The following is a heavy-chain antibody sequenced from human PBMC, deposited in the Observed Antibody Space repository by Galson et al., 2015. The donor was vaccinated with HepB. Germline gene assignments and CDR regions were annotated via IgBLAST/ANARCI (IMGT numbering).Heavy chain of an antibody. CDR2: ISSSSSYI. CDR1: GFTFSSYS. V-gene: IGHV3-21*01. Sequence: SLRLSCAASGFTFSSYSMNWVRQAPGKGLEWVSSISSSSSYIYYADSVKGRFTISRDNAKNSLYLQMNSLRAEDTAVYYCARGGTGYSSGWYEWAVSRHGYGSITGFDYWGQGTLVTVSS. CDR3: ARGGTGYSSGWYEWAVSRHGYGSITGFDY. J-gene: IGHJ4*02. D-gene: IGHD6-19*01.